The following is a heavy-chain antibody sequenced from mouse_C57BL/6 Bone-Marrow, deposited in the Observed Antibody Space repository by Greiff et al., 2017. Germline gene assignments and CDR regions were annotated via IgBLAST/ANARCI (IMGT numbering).Heavy chain of an antibody. CDR1: GYTFTSYG. CDR2: IYPRSGNT. CDR3: ARRGYGSNSAYAMDY. D-gene: IGHD1-1*01. Sequence: QVQLQQSGAELARPGASVKLSCKASGYTFTSYGISWVKQRTGQGLEWIGEIYPRSGNTYYNEKFKGKATLTADKSSSTAYMELSSLTSEDSAVYFCARRGYGSNSAYAMDYWGRGTSVTVSA. V-gene: IGHV1-81*01. J-gene: IGHJ4*01.